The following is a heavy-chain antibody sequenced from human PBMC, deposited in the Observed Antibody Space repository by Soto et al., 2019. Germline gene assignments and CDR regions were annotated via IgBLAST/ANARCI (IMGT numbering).Heavy chain of an antibody. V-gene: IGHV4-34*01. CDR2: INHSGST. CDR1: GGSFSGYY. D-gene: IGHD3-22*01. CDR3: ARGCSWGGDRSGYYSPFDY. J-gene: IGHJ4*02. Sequence: SETLSLTCAVYGGSFSGYYWSWIRQPPGKGLEWIGEINHSGSTNYNPSLKSRVTISVDTSKNQFSLKLSSVTAADTAVYYCARGCSWGGDRSGYYSPFDYWGQGTLVTVSS.